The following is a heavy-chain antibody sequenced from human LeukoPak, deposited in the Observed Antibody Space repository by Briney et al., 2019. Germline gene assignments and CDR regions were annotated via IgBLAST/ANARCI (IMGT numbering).Heavy chain of an antibody. J-gene: IGHJ6*02. Sequence: ASVKVSCKASGGTFSSYAISWVRQAPGQGLEWMGWISAYNGNTNYAQKLQGRVTMTTDTSTSTAYMELRSLRSDDTAVYYCARDRPPEYSYYYYYGMDVWGQGTTVTVSS. V-gene: IGHV1-18*01. CDR3: ARDRPPEYSYYYYYGMDV. CDR1: GGTFSSYA. D-gene: IGHD2-15*01. CDR2: ISAYNGNT.